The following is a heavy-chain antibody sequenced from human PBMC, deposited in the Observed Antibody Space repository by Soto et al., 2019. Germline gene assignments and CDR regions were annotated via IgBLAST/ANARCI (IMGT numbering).Heavy chain of an antibody. CDR1: GYTFSSYA. D-gene: IGHD2-2*01. J-gene: IGHJ5*02. V-gene: IGHV1-3*01. Sequence: QVQLVQSGAEVKKPGASVKVSCKASGYTFSSYAVQWVRQAPGQSLEWIGWIHAGNGDTKYSQKFHGRVTITRDTSANTAYMDLIILRSEDTAVYYCARVPRYTSDIVEVPAVMFDDWFVPWGQGTLVTVSS. CDR3: ARVPRYTSDIVEVPAVMFDDWFVP. CDR2: IHAGNGDT.